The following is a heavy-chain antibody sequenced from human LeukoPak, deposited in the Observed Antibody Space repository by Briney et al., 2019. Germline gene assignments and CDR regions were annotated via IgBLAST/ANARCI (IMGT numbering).Heavy chain of an antibody. CDR3: ARTGEWYYDILTGYYNPAVFDY. D-gene: IGHD3-9*01. Sequence: SETLSLTCTVSGGSISSYYWSWIRQPPGKGLEWIGYIYYGGSTNYNPSLKSRVTISVDTSKNQFSLKLSSVTAADTAVYYCARTGEWYYDILTGYYNPAVFDYWGQGTLVTVSS. V-gene: IGHV4-59*01. J-gene: IGHJ4*02. CDR1: GGSISSYY. CDR2: IYYGGST.